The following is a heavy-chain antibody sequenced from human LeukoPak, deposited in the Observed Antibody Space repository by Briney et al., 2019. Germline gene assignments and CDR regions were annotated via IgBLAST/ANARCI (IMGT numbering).Heavy chain of an antibody. J-gene: IGHJ4*02. CDR2: IRSKTDGETT. CDR1: GFTSVSGFTFSNAW. D-gene: IGHD3-22*01. Sequence: TGGSLRLSCAASGFTSVSGFTFSNAWMSWVRQAPGKGLEWVGRIRSKTDGETTDYAAPVKGRFTISRDDSKNTLYLQMNSLNTEDTAVYYCSTDNYYYSGSGYFDYWGQGTLVTVSS. V-gene: IGHV3-15*01. CDR3: STDNYYYSGSGYFDY.